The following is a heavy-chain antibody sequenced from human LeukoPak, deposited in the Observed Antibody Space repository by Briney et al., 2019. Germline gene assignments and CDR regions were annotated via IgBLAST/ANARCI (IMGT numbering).Heavy chain of an antibody. CDR2: IKQDGSEK. D-gene: IGHD5-24*01. Sequence: GGSLRLSCAASGFTFTNAWMSWVRQAPGKGLEWVANIKQDGSEKYYVDSVKGRFTISRDNAKNSLYLQMNSLRAEDTAVYYCAREGVARDGYNYFYFDYWGQGTLVTVSS. J-gene: IGHJ4*02. CDR1: GFTFTNAW. CDR3: AREGVARDGYNYFYFDY. V-gene: IGHV3-7*03.